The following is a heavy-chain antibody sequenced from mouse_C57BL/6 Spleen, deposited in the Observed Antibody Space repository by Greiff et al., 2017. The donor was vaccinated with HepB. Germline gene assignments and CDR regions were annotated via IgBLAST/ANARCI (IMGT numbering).Heavy chain of an antibody. D-gene: IGHD1-1*01. CDR2: IDPETGGT. Sequence: QVQLQQPGAELVKPGASVKLSCKASGYTFTSYWMHWVKQRPVHGLEWIGAIDPETGGTAYNQKFKGKAILTADKSSSTAYMELRSLTSEDSAVYYCTNYYGSSYGGDYFDYWGQGTTLTVSS. CDR3: TNYYGSSYGGDYFDY. J-gene: IGHJ2*01. CDR1: GYTFTSYW. V-gene: IGHV1-15*01.